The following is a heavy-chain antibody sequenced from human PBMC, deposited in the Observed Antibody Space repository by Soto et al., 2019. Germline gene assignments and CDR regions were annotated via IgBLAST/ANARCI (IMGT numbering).Heavy chain of an antibody. J-gene: IGHJ4*02. CDR1: GGTFTTYD. CDR3: ARDRSSSWYNGTFYFDS. D-gene: IGHD6-19*01. V-gene: IGHV1-69*06. Sequence: QVQLVQSGAEVRKPGSSVKVYCKASGGTFTTYDISWVRQAPGQGLEWMGGIIPLFDATKYAQKFQGRVKITADKSTGTAYMELSSLRSEDTAMYYCARDRSSSWYNGTFYFDSWGQGTLVTVSS. CDR2: IIPLFDAT.